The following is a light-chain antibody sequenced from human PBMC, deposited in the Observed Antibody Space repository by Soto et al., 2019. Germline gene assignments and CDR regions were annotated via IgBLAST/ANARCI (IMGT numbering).Light chain of an antibody. Sequence: DIQMTQSTSTLSASVGDRVTITCRASQSISSWLAWYQQKPGKALKLLIYKASGLESGVPSRFSGSGSGTDFTLTISSLQPDDFATYYCQQYNSYSPLTFGGGTKVDIK. CDR1: QSISSW. CDR3: QQYNSYSPLT. J-gene: IGKJ4*01. CDR2: KAS. V-gene: IGKV1-5*03.